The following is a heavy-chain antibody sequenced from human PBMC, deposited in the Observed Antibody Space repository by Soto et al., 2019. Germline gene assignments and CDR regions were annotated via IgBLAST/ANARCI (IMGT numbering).Heavy chain of an antibody. J-gene: IGHJ6*02. Sequence: QVQLVESGGGVVQPGESLRLSCAASEFTFSSYAMHWVRQAPGKGLECVAVVSNDGSNKYYADSVKGRFTISRDNSKNTLNLQMNSLRAEDTAVYYCAKDQSTNSRSYHALDVWGQGTTVTVSS. D-gene: IGHD2-8*01. CDR3: AKDQSTNSRSYHALDV. V-gene: IGHV3-30*18. CDR2: VSNDGSNK. CDR1: EFTFSSYA.